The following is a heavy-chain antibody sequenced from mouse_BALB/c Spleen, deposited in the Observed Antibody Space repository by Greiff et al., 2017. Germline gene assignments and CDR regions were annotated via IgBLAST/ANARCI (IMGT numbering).Heavy chain of an antibody. D-gene: IGHD1-2*01. CDR2: ISSGGSYT. V-gene: IGHV5-6*01. CDR1: GFTFSSYG. J-gene: IGHJ2*01. CDR3: AREDSLLRPLDY. Sequence: EVHLVESGGDLVKPGGSLKLSCAASGFTFSSYGMSWVRQTPDKRLEWVATISSGGSYTYYPDSVKGRFTISRDNAKNTLYLQMSSLKSEDTAMYYCAREDSLLRPLDYWGQGTTLTVSS.